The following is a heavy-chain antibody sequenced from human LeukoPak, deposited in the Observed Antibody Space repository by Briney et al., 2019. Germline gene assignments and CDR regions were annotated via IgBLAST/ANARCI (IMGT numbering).Heavy chain of an antibody. CDR2: INSDGSGT. V-gene: IGHV3-74*01. J-gene: IGHJ4*02. Sequence: GGSLRLSCAASGFTFRTHWMHWVRQAPGKGLMWVSHINSDGSGTTYADSVKGQFTISRDNAKNTLYLQMNSLRAEDTAVYYCARDRGYSFDYWAQGTLVTVSS. CDR1: GFTFRTHW. D-gene: IGHD5-18*01. CDR3: ARDRGYSFDY.